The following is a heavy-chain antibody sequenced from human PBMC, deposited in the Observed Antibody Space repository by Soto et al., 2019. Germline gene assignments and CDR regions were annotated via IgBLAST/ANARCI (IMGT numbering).Heavy chain of an antibody. V-gene: IGHV3-23*01. CDR3: AKDRDDYRNYVFDY. Sequence: EVQLLESGGGLVQPGGARRPSCAASGFTFTNYAMTWVRQAPGKGLEWVSISSGSGSGGSTNYADSVKGRFTISRDNSKNTLYLQMNSLRVEDTAVYYCAKDRDDYRNYVFDYWGQGTLVTVSS. J-gene: IGHJ4*02. CDR2: SSGSGSGGST. CDR1: GFTFTNYA. D-gene: IGHD4-4*01.